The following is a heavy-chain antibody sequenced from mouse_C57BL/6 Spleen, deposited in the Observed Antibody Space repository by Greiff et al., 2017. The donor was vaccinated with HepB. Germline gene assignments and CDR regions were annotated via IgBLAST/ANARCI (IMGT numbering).Heavy chain of an antibody. Sequence: EVMLVESGGGLVKPGGSLKLSCAASGFTFSSYAMSWVRQTPEKRLEWVATISDGGSYTYYPDNVKGRFTISRDNAKNNLYLQMSHLTSEDTAMYYCARETTVVATYWYFDVWGTGTTVTVSS. V-gene: IGHV5-4*01. CDR1: GFTFSSYA. D-gene: IGHD1-1*01. CDR2: ISDGGSYT. CDR3: ARETTVVATYWYFDV. J-gene: IGHJ1*03.